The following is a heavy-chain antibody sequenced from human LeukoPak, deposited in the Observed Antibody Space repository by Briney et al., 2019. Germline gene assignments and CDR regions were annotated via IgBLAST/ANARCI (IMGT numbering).Heavy chain of an antibody. CDR2: IYPGDSDT. Sequence: GESLKISCQGSGYSFTSYWIGWVRQMPGKGLEWMGIIYPGDSDTRYSPSFQGQVTISADKSISTAYLQWSSLKASDTAMYYCARRRAAMDPYADYWGQGTLVTVSS. D-gene: IGHD5-18*01. J-gene: IGHJ4*02. V-gene: IGHV5-51*01. CDR3: ARRRAAMDPYADY. CDR1: GYSFTSYW.